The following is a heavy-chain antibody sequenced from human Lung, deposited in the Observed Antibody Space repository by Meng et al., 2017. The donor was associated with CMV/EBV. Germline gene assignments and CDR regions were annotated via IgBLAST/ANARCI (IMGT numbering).Heavy chain of an antibody. Sequence: GGSLRLXCAASGFTFGSHSMNWVRQAPGKGLEWVSSITGDSTYKHYADSLKGRFTISRDNAKNSLYLQMNSLRAEDTAVYYCARDSDDYDFWSAYYTDAFAFWXRGTGVTVSS. V-gene: IGHV3-21*01. CDR1: GFTFGSHS. CDR2: ITGDSTYK. CDR3: ARDSDDYDFWSAYYTDAFAF. J-gene: IGHJ3*01. D-gene: IGHD3-3*01.